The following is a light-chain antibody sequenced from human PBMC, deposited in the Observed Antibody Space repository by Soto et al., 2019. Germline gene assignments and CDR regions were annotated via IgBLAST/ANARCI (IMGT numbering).Light chain of an antibody. CDR1: SSNIGSNI. J-gene: IGLJ2*01. Sequence: QSVLTQPPSASGTPGQRVTISCSGSSSNIGSNIVNWYQQLPGTAPKLLIYSNNQRPSGVPDRFSGSKSGTSASLAISGLQSEDVADYHCAAWDDSLNGVLFGGGTKLTVL. CDR3: AAWDDSLNGVL. V-gene: IGLV1-44*01. CDR2: SNN.